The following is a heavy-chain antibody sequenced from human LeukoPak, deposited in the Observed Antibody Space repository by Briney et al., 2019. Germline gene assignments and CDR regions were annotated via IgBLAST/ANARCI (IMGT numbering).Heavy chain of an antibody. Sequence: ASVTVSCKASGYTFPSYDINWVRQATGQGLEWMGWMNPNSGNTGYAQNFQGRVTMTRNTSISTAYMELSSLRSEDTAVYYCARNLRLTYYDSSGYYLLHPYYYYYMDVWGKGTTVTASS. CDR2: MNPNSGNT. J-gene: IGHJ6*03. CDR3: ARNLRLTYYDSSGYYLLHPYYYYYMDV. V-gene: IGHV1-8*01. D-gene: IGHD3-22*01. CDR1: GYTFPSYD.